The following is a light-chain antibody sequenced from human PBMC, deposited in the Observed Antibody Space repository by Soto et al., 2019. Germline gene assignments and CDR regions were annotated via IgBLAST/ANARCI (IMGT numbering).Light chain of an antibody. CDR1: SSNIGSNT. Sequence: SVLTQPTSASGTPGQRVTISCSGSSSNIGSNTVNWYQQLPGTAPKLLIYNDNQRPSGVPDRFSGSKSGTSASLAISGLQSEDEADYYCGAWDDSLNALFVFGAGTKVTVL. J-gene: IGLJ1*01. CDR3: GAWDDSLNALFV. CDR2: NDN. V-gene: IGLV1-44*01.